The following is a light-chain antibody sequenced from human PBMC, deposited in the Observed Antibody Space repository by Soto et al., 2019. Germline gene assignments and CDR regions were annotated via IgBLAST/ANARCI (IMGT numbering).Light chain of an antibody. CDR1: QSISSW. Sequence: DIQMTQSPSTLSASVGDRVSITCRASQSISSWLAWYQQKPGKAPKLLIYDACSLQSGVPSRFSGSGSGTEFTLTVSSLQRDDFATYYCQQYNSYPWTFGQGTKVEIK. CDR3: QQYNSYPWT. CDR2: DAC. V-gene: IGKV1-5*01. J-gene: IGKJ1*01.